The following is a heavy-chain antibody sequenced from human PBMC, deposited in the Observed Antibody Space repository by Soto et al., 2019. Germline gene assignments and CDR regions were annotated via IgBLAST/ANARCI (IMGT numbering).Heavy chain of an antibody. Sequence: QVQLVQSGAEVKKPGASVKVSCKASGYTFTGYYMHWVRQAPGQGLEWMGWINPNSGGTNYAQKFQGRVTMARDTSISTAYMELSRLRSDDTAVYYCARGGSVTTPGGATPEDYWGQGTLVTVSS. V-gene: IGHV1-2*02. CDR3: ARGGSVTTPGGATPEDY. CDR2: INPNSGGT. D-gene: IGHD1-26*01. CDR1: GYTFTGYY. J-gene: IGHJ4*02.